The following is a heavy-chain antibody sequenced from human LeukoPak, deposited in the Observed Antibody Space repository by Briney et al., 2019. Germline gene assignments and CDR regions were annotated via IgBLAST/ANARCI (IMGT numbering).Heavy chain of an antibody. CDR2: IFYSGDT. CDR1: RGSVSSYY. J-gene: IGHJ4*02. Sequence: PSETLSLTCTVPRGSVSSYYWSWIRQPPGKGLEWIGYIFYSGDTNYSPSLKSRVTISVDTSQNQFSLRLSSVTAADTAVYYCARAGGSGSPGYFDHWGQGTLVTVSS. CDR3: ARAGGSGSPGYFDH. V-gene: IGHV4-59*02. D-gene: IGHD3-10*01.